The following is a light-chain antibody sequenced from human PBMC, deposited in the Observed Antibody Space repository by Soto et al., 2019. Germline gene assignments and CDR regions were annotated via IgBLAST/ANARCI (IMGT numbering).Light chain of an antibody. J-gene: IGKJ4*01. CDR2: GAS. V-gene: IGKV3-15*01. CDR3: QQLNVYPST. CDR1: QPVNNN. Sequence: IVLPQSPATLSVSPGDRVTLSCRSSQPVNNNLAWYQHKPGQAPRLLIYGASTRATGISARFSGGGSGTEFTLTISSLQPEDFATYYCQQLNVYPSTFGGGTKVDI.